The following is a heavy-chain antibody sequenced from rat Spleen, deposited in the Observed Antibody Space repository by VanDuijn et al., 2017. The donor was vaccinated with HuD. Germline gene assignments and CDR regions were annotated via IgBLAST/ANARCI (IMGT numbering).Heavy chain of an antibody. Sequence: EVQLVESGGGLVQPGRSLKLSCAASGFTFSNYGMHWIRQAPTKGLEWVASITPSGSAAYYRDSVKGRFTISRDNTKNSLYVQMDSLRSDDTATYYCTTGGTTLYVMDVWGQGASVTVSS. CDR2: ITPSGSAA. D-gene: IGHD1-10*01. J-gene: IGHJ4*01. V-gene: IGHV5-19*01. CDR1: GFTFSNYG. CDR3: TTGGTTLYVMDV.